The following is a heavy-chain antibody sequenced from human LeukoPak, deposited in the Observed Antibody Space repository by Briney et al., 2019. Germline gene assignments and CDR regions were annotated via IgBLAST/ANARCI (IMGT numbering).Heavy chain of an antibody. D-gene: IGHD6-19*01. V-gene: IGHV4-61*01. J-gene: IGHJ5*01. CDR2: IYYSGST. CDR1: GGSISSSSYY. CDR3: ARGGPIAVDFDS. Sequence: SETLSLTCTVSGGSISSSSYYWSWIRQPPGKGLQWIGNIYYSGSTNYNPSLMSRVTMSVDTSKNQFSLKLTSVTAADTAVYYCARGGPIAVDFDSWGQGTLVTVSS.